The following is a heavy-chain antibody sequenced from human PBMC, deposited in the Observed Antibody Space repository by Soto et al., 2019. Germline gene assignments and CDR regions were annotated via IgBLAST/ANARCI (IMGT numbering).Heavy chain of an antibody. CDR1: GFTFSSYA. V-gene: IGHV3-23*01. CDR2: ISGSGGST. CDR3: AKTPGYVEYFDY. D-gene: IGHD5-12*01. Sequence: GGSLRLSCAASGFTFSSYAMSWVRQAPGKGLEWVSPISGSGGSTYYADSVKGRFTFSRDNCKNTLYLQMNSLRAEDTAVYYCAKTPGYVEYFDYWGQGTLVTVSS. J-gene: IGHJ4*02.